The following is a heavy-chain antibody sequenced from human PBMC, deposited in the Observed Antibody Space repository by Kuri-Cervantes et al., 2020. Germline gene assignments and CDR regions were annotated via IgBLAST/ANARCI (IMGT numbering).Heavy chain of an antibody. Sequence: LRLSCTVSGDSISSGGYYWSWIRQHPGKGLEWIGYIYYSGSTYDNPSLKSRVTISIDTSKNQFSLKLSFVTATDTAVYFCARRPQNWPIDYWGQGTLVTVSS. V-gene: IGHV4-31*03. CDR3: ARRPQNWPIDY. D-gene: IGHD2/OR15-2a*01. J-gene: IGHJ4*02. CDR2: IYYSGST. CDR1: GDSISSGGYY.